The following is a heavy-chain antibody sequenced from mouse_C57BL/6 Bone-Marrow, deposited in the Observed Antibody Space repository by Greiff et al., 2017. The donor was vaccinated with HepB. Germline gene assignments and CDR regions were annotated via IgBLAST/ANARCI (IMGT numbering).Heavy chain of an antibody. Sequence: VQRVESGPGLVAPSQSLSITCTVSGFSLTSYGVHWVRQPPGKGLEWLVVIWSDGSTTYNSALKSRLSISKDNSKSQVFLKMNSLQTDDTAMYYCARRYYGSSFSWFAYWGQGTLVTVSA. CDR3: ARRYYGSSFSWFAY. V-gene: IGHV2-6*03. J-gene: IGHJ3*01. CDR2: IWSDGST. D-gene: IGHD1-1*01. CDR1: GFSLTSYG.